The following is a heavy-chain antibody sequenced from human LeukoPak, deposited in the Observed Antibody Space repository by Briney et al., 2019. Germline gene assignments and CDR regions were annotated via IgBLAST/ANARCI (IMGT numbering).Heavy chain of an antibody. CDR3: ARRAGDYSHPYDY. CDR1: GFTFSSYG. CDR2: ISGSGGST. V-gene: IGHV3-23*01. D-gene: IGHD3-22*01. J-gene: IGHJ4*02. Sequence: GGTLRLSCAASGFTFSSYGMSWVRQAPGKGLEWVSAISGSGGSTYYADSVKGRFTISRDNSKNTVHLQMNSLRAEDTAMYYCARRAGDYSHPYDYWGQGTLVTVSS.